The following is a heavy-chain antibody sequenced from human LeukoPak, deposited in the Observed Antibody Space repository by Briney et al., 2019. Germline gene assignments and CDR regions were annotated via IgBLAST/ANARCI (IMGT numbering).Heavy chain of an antibody. CDR1: GFTFSSYG. CDR3: ARDSLDSSGWLYFDY. V-gene: IGHV3-30*02. Sequence: GGSLRLSCAASGFTFSSYGMHWVRQAPGKGLEWVAFIRYDGSNKYYADSVKGRFTISRDNSKNTLYLQMNSLRAEDTAVYYCARDSLDSSGWLYFDYWGQGTLVTVSS. CDR2: IRYDGSNK. J-gene: IGHJ4*02. D-gene: IGHD6-19*01.